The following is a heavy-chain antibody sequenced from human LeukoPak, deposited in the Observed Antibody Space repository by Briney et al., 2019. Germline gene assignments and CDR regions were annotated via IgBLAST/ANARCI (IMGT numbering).Heavy chain of an antibody. Sequence: KPSETLSLTCTVSGGSISSSSYYWGWIRQPRGKGLEWIGSIYYSGSTYYNPSLKSRVTISVDTSKNQFSLKLSSVTAADTAVYYCARRSEMDVWGKGTTVTVSS. CDR2: IYYSGST. CDR3: ARRSEMDV. CDR1: GGSISSSSYY. V-gene: IGHV4-39*01. J-gene: IGHJ6*04.